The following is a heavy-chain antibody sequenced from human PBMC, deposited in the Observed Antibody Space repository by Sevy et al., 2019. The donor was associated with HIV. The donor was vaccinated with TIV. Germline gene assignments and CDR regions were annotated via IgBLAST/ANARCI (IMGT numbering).Heavy chain of an antibody. CDR2: ISGSGGST. CDR3: AKDPPAWDSSGYYVS. J-gene: IGHJ4*02. D-gene: IGHD3-22*01. V-gene: IGHV3-23*01. Sequence: GGSLRLSCAASGFTFSSYAMSWVRQAPGKGLEWVSAISGSGGSTYYADSVKGRFTISSDNSKNTLYLQMNSLRAEDTAVYYCAKDPPAWDSSGYYVSWGQGTLVTVSS. CDR1: GFTFSSYA.